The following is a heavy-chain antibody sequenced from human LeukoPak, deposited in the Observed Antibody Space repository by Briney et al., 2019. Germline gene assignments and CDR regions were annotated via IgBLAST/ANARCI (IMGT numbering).Heavy chain of an antibody. CDR2: IKSKTDGGTT. CDR1: GFTFSNAW. V-gene: IGHV3-15*01. D-gene: IGHD5-18*01. Sequence: GGSLRLSCAASGFTFSNAWMTWVRQAPGKGLEWVGRIKSKTDGGTTDYAAPVKGRFTISRDDSKDTLYLQMNSLKTEDTAVYYCARNVDTAMVKRRYFDYWGQGTLATVSS. J-gene: IGHJ4*02. CDR3: ARNVDTAMVKRRYFDY.